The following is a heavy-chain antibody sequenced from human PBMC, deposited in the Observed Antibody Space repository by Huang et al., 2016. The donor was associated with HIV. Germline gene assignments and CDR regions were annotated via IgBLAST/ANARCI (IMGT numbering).Heavy chain of an antibody. CDR1: AFTFRSYA. CDR2: PSGSGGNT. CDR3: AKVASGYDFSARGSDWFDP. J-gene: IGHJ5*02. D-gene: IGHD5-12*01. Sequence: EMQLLESGGGLVQPGGSLRLSCAASAFTFRSYAMTWVRHAPGKGLGGVSAPSGSGGNTYYADSGKGGFTISRDNSKDTLYLQMNSLRAEDTAVYYCAKVASGYDFSARGSDWFDPWGQGTLVSVSS. V-gene: IGHV3-23*01.